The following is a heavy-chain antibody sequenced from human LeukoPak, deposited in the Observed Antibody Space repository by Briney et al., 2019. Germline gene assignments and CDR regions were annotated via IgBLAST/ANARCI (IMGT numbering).Heavy chain of an antibody. Sequence: QPGRSLRLSCAASGFTFSSYAMSWVRQAPGKGLAWVSIISGSGDNTDYADSVKGRFTISRDNSKNTLSLQMNSLRVEDTAVYYCAREGLGAAAGTFDYWGQGTLVTVSS. V-gene: IGHV3-23*01. J-gene: IGHJ4*02. CDR3: AREGLGAAAGTFDY. D-gene: IGHD6-13*01. CDR2: ISGSGDNT. CDR1: GFTFSSYA.